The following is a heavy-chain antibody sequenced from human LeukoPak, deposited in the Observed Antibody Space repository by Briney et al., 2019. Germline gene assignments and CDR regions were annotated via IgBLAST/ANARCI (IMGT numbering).Heavy chain of an antibody. D-gene: IGHD3/OR15-3a*01. CDR2: LYYTGTT. CDR3: ARSDFSVYTWFDP. Sequence: SETLSLTCTVSGGSISSSSYYWAWIRQPPGKGLEWIGTLYYTGTTYYNPSLESRVTISVDTSKNQFSLKLNALTAADTAVYYCARSDFSVYTWFDPWGQGTLVTVSS. CDR1: GGSISSSSYY. V-gene: IGHV4-39*01. J-gene: IGHJ5*02.